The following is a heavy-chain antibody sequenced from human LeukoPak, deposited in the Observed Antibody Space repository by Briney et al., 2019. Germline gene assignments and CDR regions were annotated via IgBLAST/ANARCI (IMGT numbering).Heavy chain of an antibody. CDR1: GGSISSGGYY. D-gene: IGHD6-6*01. Sequence: SETLSLTCTVSGGSISSGGYYWSWIRQHPGKGLEWIGYIYYSGGTYYNPSLKSRVTISVDTSKNQFSLKLSSVTAADTAVYYCARATSEYDYYYGMDVWGQGTTVTVSS. J-gene: IGHJ6*02. CDR3: ARATSEYDYYYGMDV. CDR2: IYYSGGT. V-gene: IGHV4-31*03.